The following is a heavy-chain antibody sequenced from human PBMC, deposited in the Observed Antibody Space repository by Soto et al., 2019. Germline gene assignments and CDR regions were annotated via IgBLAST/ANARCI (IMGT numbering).Heavy chain of an antibody. CDR3: ANLDCTFGSVDVFDI. Sequence: ESLKISCQGSGYRFSDYWIHWVRQVPGKGLEWMGKIDPSDSFITYSPSFQGRVAISVDKSINTAFLRWTGLKSSDTAMYYCANLDCTFGSVDVFDIWGQGTMVTGSS. J-gene: IGHJ3*02. CDR2: IDPSDSFI. D-gene: IGHD3-9*01. CDR1: GYRFSDYW. V-gene: IGHV5-10-1*04.